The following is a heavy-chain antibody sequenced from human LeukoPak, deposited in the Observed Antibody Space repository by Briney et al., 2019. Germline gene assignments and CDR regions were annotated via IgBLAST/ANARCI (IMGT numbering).Heavy chain of an antibody. CDR1: GFTFSSYW. V-gene: IGHV3-74*01. CDR3: ARCYVIGSSCFDY. D-gene: IGHD6-13*01. J-gene: IGHJ4*02. CDR2: INSDGSST. Sequence: GSLRLSCAASGFTFSSYWMHWVRQAQGKGLVWVPRINSDGSSTSYADSVKGRFTISRDNAKNTLYLQMNSLRAEDTAVYYCARCYVIGSSCFDYWGQGTLVTVSS.